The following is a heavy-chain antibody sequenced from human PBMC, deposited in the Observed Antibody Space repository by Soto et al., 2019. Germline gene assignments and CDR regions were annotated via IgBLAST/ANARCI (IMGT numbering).Heavy chain of an antibody. CDR2: ISGSGGST. V-gene: IGHV3-23*01. CDR1: GFTFSSYA. D-gene: IGHD6-19*01. CDR3: AGGGEGIAVAGIGAFDI. Sequence: GESLKISCAASGFTFSSYAMSWVRQAPGKGLEWVSAISGSGGSTYYADSVKGRFTISRDNSKNTLYLQMNSLRAEDTAVYCCAGGGEGIAVAGIGAFDIWGQGTMVTVSS. J-gene: IGHJ3*02.